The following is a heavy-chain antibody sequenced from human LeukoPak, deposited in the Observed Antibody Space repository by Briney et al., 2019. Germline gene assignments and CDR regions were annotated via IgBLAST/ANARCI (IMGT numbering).Heavy chain of an antibody. CDR2: ISYDGSNK. Sequence: GRSLRLSCAASGFTFSSYAMHWVRQAPGKGLEWGAVISYDGSNKYYADSVKGRFTISGDNSKNTLYLQMNSLRAEDTAVYYCAKGDNYYDSSASDYWGQGTLVTVSS. V-gene: IGHV3-30*04. J-gene: IGHJ4*02. CDR3: AKGDNYYDSSASDY. CDR1: GFTFSSYA. D-gene: IGHD3-22*01.